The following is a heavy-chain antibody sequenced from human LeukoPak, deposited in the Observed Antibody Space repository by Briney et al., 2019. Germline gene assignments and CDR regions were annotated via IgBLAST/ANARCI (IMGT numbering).Heavy chain of an antibody. CDR1: GYTFTSYD. CDR2: MNPNSGNT. D-gene: IGHD6-13*01. J-gene: IGHJ3*02. V-gene: IGHV1-8*01. CDR3: ARGGEQQLDDAFDI. Sequence: ASVKVSCKASGYTFTSYDINWVRQATGQGREWMGWMNPNSGNTGYAQKLQGRVTMTRNTSISTAYMELSSLRSEDTAVYYCARGGEQQLDDAFDIWGQGTMVTVSS.